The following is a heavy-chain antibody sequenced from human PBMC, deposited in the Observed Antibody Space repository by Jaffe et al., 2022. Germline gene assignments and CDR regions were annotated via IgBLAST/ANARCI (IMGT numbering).Heavy chain of an antibody. D-gene: IGHD3-16*01. J-gene: IGHJ6*03. V-gene: IGHV3-30*18. Sequence: QVQLVESGGGVVQPGRSLRLSCAASGFTFSSYGMHWVRQAPGKGLEWVAVISYDGSNKYYADSVKGRFTISRDNSKNTLYLQMNSLRAEDTAVYYCAKDGGWGLSFYYYYMDVWGKGTTVTVSS. CDR1: GFTFSSYG. CDR2: ISYDGSNK. CDR3: AKDGGWGLSFYYYYMDV.